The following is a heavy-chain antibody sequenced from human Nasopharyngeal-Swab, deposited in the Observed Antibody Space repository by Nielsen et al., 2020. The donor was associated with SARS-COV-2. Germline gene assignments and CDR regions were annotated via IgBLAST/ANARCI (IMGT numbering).Heavy chain of an antibody. J-gene: IGHJ6*02. Sequence: LSLTCTVSGGSISSSSYYWGWIRQAPGKGLAWVSYISTSGRSTDSANSVKGRFTISRDNANNLLFLQMNSLRGDDTAVYYCAREKGYQVLLDYYYHGLDVWGHGTAVTVSS. CDR1: GGSISSSSYY. CDR2: ISTSGRST. D-gene: IGHD3-10*01. CDR3: AREKGYQVLLDYYYHGLDV. V-gene: IGHV3-11*01.